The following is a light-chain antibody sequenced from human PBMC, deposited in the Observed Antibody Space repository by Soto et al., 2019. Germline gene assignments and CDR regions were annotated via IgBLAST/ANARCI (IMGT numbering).Light chain of an antibody. CDR2: DAS. Sequence: EIVLTQSPATLSLSPGDRATLSCRASQSVSSYLAWYQQKPGQAPRLLIYDASNRATGIPARFSGSGSGTDFTRTISSLEPEDVAVYYCQQRSNWPRALTFGGGTKVEIK. V-gene: IGKV3-11*01. CDR1: QSVSSY. CDR3: QQRSNWPRALT. J-gene: IGKJ4*01.